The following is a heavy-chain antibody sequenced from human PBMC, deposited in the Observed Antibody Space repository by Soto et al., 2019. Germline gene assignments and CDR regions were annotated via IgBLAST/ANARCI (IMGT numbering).Heavy chain of an antibody. V-gene: IGHV3-23*01. CDR1: GFTFSSYA. Sequence: GGSLRLSCAASGFTFSSYAMSWVRQAPGKGLEWVSAISGSGGSTYYADSVKGRFTISRDNSKNTLYLQMNSLRAEDTAVYYCAKAKFRGNWNEVAAFDIWGQGTMVTVSS. CDR3: AKAKFRGNWNEVAAFDI. J-gene: IGHJ3*02. CDR2: ISGSGGST. D-gene: IGHD1-20*01.